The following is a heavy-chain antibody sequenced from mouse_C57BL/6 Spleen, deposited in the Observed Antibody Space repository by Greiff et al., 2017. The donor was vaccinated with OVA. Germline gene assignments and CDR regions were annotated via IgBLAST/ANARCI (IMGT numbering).Heavy chain of an antibody. J-gene: IGHJ2*01. V-gene: IGHV1-76*01. CDR2: IYPGSGNT. CDR1: GYTFTDYY. CDR3: ARSLYFDY. Sequence: VQLQQSGAELVRPGASVKLSCKASGYTFTDYYINWVKQRPGQGLEWIARIYPGSGNTYYNEKFKGKATLTAEKSSSTAYMQLSRLTSEASSVYFCARSLYFDYWRQGTTLTVSS.